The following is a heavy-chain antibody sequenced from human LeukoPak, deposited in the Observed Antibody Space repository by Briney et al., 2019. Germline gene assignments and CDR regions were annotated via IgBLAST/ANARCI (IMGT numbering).Heavy chain of an antibody. CDR1: GFTFSSYG. CDR3: AKTPYMSGSRGYFDY. J-gene: IGHJ4*02. Sequence: GRSLRLSCAASGFTFSSYGMHWVRQAPGKGLEWVAVISYDGSNKYYADSVKGRFTISRDNSKNTLYLQMNSLRAEDTAVYYCAKTPYMSGSRGYFDYWGQGTLVTVSS. CDR2: ISYDGSNK. V-gene: IGHV3-30*18. D-gene: IGHD1-26*01.